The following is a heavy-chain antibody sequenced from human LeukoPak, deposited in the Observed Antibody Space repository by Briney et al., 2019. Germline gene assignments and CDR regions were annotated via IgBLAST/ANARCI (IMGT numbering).Heavy chain of an antibody. CDR1: GGSISSYY. CDR2: ICTSGST. CDR3: ARVRGVKYCSGGSCYDYYYYYMDV. Sequence: PSETLSLTCTVSGGSISSYYWSWIRQPAGKGLEWIGRICTSGSTNYNPSLKSRVTMSVDTSKNQFSLKLSSVTAADTAVYYCARVRGVKYCSGGSCYDYYYYYMDVWGKGTTVTVSS. V-gene: IGHV4-4*07. J-gene: IGHJ6*03. D-gene: IGHD2-15*01.